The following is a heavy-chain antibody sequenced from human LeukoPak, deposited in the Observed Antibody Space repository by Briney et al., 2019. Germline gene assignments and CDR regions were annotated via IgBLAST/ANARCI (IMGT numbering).Heavy chain of an antibody. J-gene: IGHJ6*03. D-gene: IGHD6-6*01. CDR2: TLASGTV. CDR1: GDSIISKNYY. V-gene: IGHV4-61*02. CDR3: AREGDPTSSHYYIYYMGV. Sequence: SQTLSLTCTVSGDSIISKNYYWTWLRQPAGKGLEWIGRTLASGTVSYSPSLKSRVTISVDTSNNQFSLSLSSVTAADTATYYCAREGDPTSSHYYIYYMGVWGKGITVAVSS.